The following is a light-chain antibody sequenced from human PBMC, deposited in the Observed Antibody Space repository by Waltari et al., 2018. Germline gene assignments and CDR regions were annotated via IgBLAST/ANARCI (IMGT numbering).Light chain of an antibody. Sequence: DIVMTQSPLSLAVTPGEPASISCRSSQSLLHSNIYNYLAWYLQKPGQSPQLLIYLCSSRASGGPDRFTGSGSGTDFTLKISRVEAEDVGVYYCMQALQTPFTFGGGTKVEIK. CDR1: QSLLHSNIYNY. CDR3: MQALQTPFT. CDR2: LCS. V-gene: IGKV2-28*01. J-gene: IGKJ4*01.